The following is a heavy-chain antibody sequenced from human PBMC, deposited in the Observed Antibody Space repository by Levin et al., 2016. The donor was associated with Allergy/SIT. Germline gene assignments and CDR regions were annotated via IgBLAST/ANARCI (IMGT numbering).Heavy chain of an antibody. Sequence: SETLSLTCTVSGGSISSSSYYWGWIRQPPGKGLEWIGSIYYSGSTYYNPSLKSRVTISVDTSKNQFSLKLSSVTAADTAVYYCARQPKWELVVTHNWFDPWGQGTLVTVSS. J-gene: IGHJ5*02. CDR2: IYYSGST. CDR1: GGSISSSSYY. V-gene: IGHV4-39*01. CDR3: ARQPKWELVVTHNWFDP. D-gene: IGHD1-26*01.